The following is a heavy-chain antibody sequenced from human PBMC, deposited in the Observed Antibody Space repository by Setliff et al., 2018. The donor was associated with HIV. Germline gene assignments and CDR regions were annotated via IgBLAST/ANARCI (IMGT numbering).Heavy chain of an antibody. V-gene: IGHV4-61*09. CDR1: GGSFSSGNYY. CDR2: IYSIENT. J-gene: IGHJ4*02. D-gene: IGHD6-13*01. CDR3: AREDKYGYSSSWYNY. Sequence: PSETLSLTCTVSGGSFSSGNYYWSWIRQPAGKGLEWIGHIYSIENTNYNPSLKSRVTISVDTSKNQFSLKLRSLTAADTAVYHCAREDKYGYSSSWYNYWGQGALVTVSS.